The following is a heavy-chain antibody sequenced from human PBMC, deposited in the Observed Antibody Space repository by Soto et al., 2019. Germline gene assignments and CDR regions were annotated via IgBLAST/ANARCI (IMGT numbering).Heavy chain of an antibody. V-gene: IGHV1-69*01. CDR3: ARGWGYDSTDYYYAY. J-gene: IGHJ4*02. D-gene: IGHD3-22*01. Sequence: QVQLVQSGAEVRKPGSSVRVSCKASGGSFNRHTISWVRQAPGQGLEWMGGIIPIFGTANHAQKFQGRVTIMAVESTSTVYMELSSLRSDDTAIYYCARGWGYDSTDYYYAYWGQGTLVIVSS. CDR1: GGSFNRHT. CDR2: IIPIFGTA.